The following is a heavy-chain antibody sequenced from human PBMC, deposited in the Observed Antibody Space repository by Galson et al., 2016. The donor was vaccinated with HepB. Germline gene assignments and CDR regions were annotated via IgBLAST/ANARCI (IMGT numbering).Heavy chain of an antibody. V-gene: IGHV3-23*01. CDR3: AKEIGLAAGSSGWFAFDV. CDR2: ISDSGDIT. Sequence: SLRLSCAASRFTFSNYAMSWVRRAPGKGLEWVSSISDSGDITYNADSVKGRVTISRDNSKNTLYLQMNSLRAEDTAVYYCAKEIGLAAGSSGWFAFDVWGQGTMVTVSS. J-gene: IGHJ3*01. CDR1: RFTFSNYA. D-gene: IGHD6-19*01.